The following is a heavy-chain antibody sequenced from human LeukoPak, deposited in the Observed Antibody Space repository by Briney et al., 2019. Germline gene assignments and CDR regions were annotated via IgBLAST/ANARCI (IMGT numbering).Heavy chain of an antibody. J-gene: IGHJ4*02. CDR2: MNPNSGNT. Sequence: ASVKVSCKASGYTFTNYDINWVRQATGQGLEWMGWMNPNSGNTGYAQKFQGRVTMTRNTSITTAYMELSSLRSQDTAVYYCARSPHRYYFDYWGQGILVTVSS. V-gene: IGHV1-8*01. CDR1: GYTFTNYD. CDR3: ARSPHRYYFDY.